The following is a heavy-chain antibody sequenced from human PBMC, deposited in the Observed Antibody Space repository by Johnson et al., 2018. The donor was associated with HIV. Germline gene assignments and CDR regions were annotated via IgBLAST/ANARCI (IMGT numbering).Heavy chain of an antibody. D-gene: IGHD3-22*01. V-gene: IGHV3-11*04. CDR2: ISSSGSTI. CDR3: ARYGVSSGYYEEHDAFDI. CDR1: GFTFSDYY. J-gene: IGHJ3*02. Sequence: QVQLVESGVGLVQPGGSLRLSCAASGFTFSDYYMSWIRQAPGKGLEWVSYISSSGSTIYYADSVKGRFTISRDNAKNSLYLQMNSLRAEDTAVYYCARYGVSSGYYEEHDAFDIWAKGQWSPSLQ.